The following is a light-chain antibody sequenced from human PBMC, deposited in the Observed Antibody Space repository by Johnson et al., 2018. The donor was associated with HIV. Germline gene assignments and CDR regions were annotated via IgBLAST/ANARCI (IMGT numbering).Light chain of an antibody. Sequence: QSVLTQPPSVSAAPGQKVTISCSGSNSNIGNNYVSWYQQVPGTAPKLLIYESTNRPSGIPDRFSGSTSGTSATLGISGIQTGDEADYYCGTWDSRLNVYLFGPGTKVTVL. CDR1: NSNIGNNY. J-gene: IGLJ1*01. CDR3: GTWDSRLNVYL. V-gene: IGLV1-51*02. CDR2: EST.